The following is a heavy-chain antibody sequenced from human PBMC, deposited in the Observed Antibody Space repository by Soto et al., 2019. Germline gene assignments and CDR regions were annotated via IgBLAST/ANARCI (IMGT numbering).Heavy chain of an antibody. CDR3: AKRRILDSSGYYAPDV. D-gene: IGHD3-22*01. V-gene: IGHV3-53*01. J-gene: IGHJ3*01. Sequence: PGGSLRLSCAASGFTVSSNYMSWVRQAPGKGLEWVSIIYSGGSTYYADSGKGRFTISRDNSKNTLYLQMNSLRAEDTAVYYCAKRRILDSSGYYAPDVWGQGTMVTVSS. CDR1: GFTVSSNY. CDR2: IYSGGST.